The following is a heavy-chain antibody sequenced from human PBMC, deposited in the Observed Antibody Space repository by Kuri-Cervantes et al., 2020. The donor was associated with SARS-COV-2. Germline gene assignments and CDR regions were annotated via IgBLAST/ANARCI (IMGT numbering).Heavy chain of an antibody. Sequence: GGSLRLSCAASGFTFSSYGMHWVRQAPGKGLEWVAVIWYDGSNKYYADSVKGRFTISRDNSKNTLYLQMNSLRAEDTAVYYCARDIAVAEVGVAYWGQGTRITVSS. V-gene: IGHV3-33*01. CDR1: GFTFSSYG. J-gene: IGHJ4*02. CDR3: ARDIAVAEVGVAY. CDR2: IWYDGSNK. D-gene: IGHD6-19*01.